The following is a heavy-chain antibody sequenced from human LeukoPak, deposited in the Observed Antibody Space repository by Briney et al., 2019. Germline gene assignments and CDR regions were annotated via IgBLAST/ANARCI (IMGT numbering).Heavy chain of an antibody. Sequence: ASVKVSCKASGYTFTSYDINWVRKATGQGLEWMEWMNPNSGNTGYAQKFQGRVTMTKNTSISTAYMELSSLRSEDTAVYYCASANYDSSGYYFVGYWGQGTLVTVSS. V-gene: IGHV1-8*01. J-gene: IGHJ4*02. D-gene: IGHD3-22*01. CDR1: GYTFTSYD. CDR3: ASANYDSSGYYFVGY. CDR2: MNPNSGNT.